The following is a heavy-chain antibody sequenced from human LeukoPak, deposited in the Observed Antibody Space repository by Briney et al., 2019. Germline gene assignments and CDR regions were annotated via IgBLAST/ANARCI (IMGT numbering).Heavy chain of an antibody. CDR1: GYTFTGYY. CDR2: INPNSGGT. CDR3: ARDADSSGYYYWSLDY. D-gene: IGHD3-22*01. Sequence: EASVKVSCKASGYTFTGYYMHWVRQAPGQGLEWMGWINPNSGGTNYAQKFQGRVTMTRDTSISTAYMELSRLRSDDTAVYYCARDADSSGYYYWSLDYWGQGTLVTVSS. V-gene: IGHV1-2*02. J-gene: IGHJ4*02.